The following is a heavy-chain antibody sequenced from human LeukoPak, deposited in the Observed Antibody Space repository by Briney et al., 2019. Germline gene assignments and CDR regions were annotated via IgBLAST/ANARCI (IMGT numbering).Heavy chain of an antibody. CDR3: ARDYDSSGYDPGDY. J-gene: IGHJ4*02. Sequence: ASVKVSCKASGYTFTSYAMNWVRQAPGQGLEWMGWINTNTGNPTYAQGFTGRFVFSLDTSVSTAYLQISSLKAEDTAVYYCARDYDSSGYDPGDYWGQGTLVTVSS. V-gene: IGHV7-4-1*02. CDR2: INTNTGNP. CDR1: GYTFTSYA. D-gene: IGHD3-22*01.